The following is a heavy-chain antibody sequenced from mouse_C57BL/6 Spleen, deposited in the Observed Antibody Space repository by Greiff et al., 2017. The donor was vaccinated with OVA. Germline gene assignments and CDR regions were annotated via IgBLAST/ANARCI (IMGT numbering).Heavy chain of an antibody. V-gene: IGHV1-63*01. CDR3: AREDPYGSSYDWYFDV. J-gene: IGHJ1*03. CDR1: GYTFTNYW. D-gene: IGHD1-1*01. CDR2: IYPGGGYT. Sequence: VQLQQSGAELVRPGTSVKMSCTASGYTFTNYWIGWAKQRPGHGLEWIGDIYPGGGYTNYNEKFKGKATLTADKSSSTAYMQVSSLTSEDSAIYYCAREDPYGSSYDWYFDVWGTGTTVTVSS.